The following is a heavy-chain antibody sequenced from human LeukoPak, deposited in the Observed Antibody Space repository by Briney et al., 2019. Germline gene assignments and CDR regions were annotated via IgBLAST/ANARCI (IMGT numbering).Heavy chain of an antibody. D-gene: IGHD6-6*01. CDR2: TYYRSKWSF. Sequence: SQTLSLTCAISGDSIFTNNVAWNWLRQSPSRGLEWLGRTYYRSKWSFDYAVSVKSLITINADTSKNQFSLQLSSVTPEDTAVYCCARGKYTSFDNWGQGTLVTVSS. V-gene: IGHV6-1*01. CDR1: GDSIFTNNVA. J-gene: IGHJ4*02. CDR3: ARGKYTSFDN.